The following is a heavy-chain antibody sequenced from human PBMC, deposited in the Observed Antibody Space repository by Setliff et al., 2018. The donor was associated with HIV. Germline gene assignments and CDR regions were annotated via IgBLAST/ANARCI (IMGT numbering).Heavy chain of an antibody. CDR1: GYTFTSYA. J-gene: IGHJ5*02. CDR2: INTGQGNT. Sequence: ASVKVSCKASGYTFTSYAIHWVRQAPGQRLEWMGWINTGQGNTKYSQEFQGRVTITRDTSATTAYMELSSLRSEDTAVYYCARGKGRYCSGGSCYPNNWFDPWGQGTLVTVSS. V-gene: IGHV1-3*03. D-gene: IGHD2-15*01. CDR3: ARGKGRYCSGGSCYPNNWFDP.